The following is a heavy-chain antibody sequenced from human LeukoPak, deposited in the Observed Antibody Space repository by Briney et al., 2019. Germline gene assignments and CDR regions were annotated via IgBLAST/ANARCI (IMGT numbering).Heavy chain of an antibody. Sequence: GGSLRLSCAASGFTLSTYGMHWVRQAPGKGLEWVAMISHDGNSKQYADFAKGRFTISRDNAKNSLYLQMNSLRAEDTAVYYCARDASPSAVATLANWGQGTLVTVSS. J-gene: IGHJ4*02. CDR3: ARDASPSAVATLAN. D-gene: IGHD5-12*01. CDR1: GFTLSTYG. CDR2: ISHDGNSK. V-gene: IGHV3-30*03.